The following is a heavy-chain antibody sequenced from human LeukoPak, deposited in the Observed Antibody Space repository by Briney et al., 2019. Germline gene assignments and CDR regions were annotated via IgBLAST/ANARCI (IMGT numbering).Heavy chain of an antibody. V-gene: IGHV3-23*01. CDR3: ARVALSSGSQENYFDY. D-gene: IGHD1-26*01. CDR1: GFTFSSYA. Sequence: GGSLRLSCAASGFTFSSYAMSWVRQAPGKGLEWVSAISGSGGSTYYADSVKGRFTISRDNARNSLYLQMNSLRAEDTAVYYCARVALSSGSQENYFDYWGQGTLVTVSS. CDR2: ISGSGGST. J-gene: IGHJ4*02.